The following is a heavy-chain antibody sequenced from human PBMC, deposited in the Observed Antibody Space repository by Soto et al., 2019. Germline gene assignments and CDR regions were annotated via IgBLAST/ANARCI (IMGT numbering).Heavy chain of an antibody. CDR1: GFTFSSYG. Sequence: QVQLVESGGGVVQPGRSLRLSCAASGFTFSSYGMHWVRQAPGKGLEWVAVIWYDGSNKYYADSVKGRFTISRDNSKNTLYLQMNSLRAEDTAVYYCASPGGLYDSSGPRTPGAFDIWGQGTMVTVSS. CDR2: IWYDGSNK. CDR3: ASPGGLYDSSGPRTPGAFDI. V-gene: IGHV3-33*01. J-gene: IGHJ3*02. D-gene: IGHD3-22*01.